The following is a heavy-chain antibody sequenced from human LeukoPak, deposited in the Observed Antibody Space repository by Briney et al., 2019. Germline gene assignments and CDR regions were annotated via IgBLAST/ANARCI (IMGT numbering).Heavy chain of an antibody. CDR2: IYYSGST. V-gene: IGHV4-30-4*08. D-gene: IGHD3-22*01. CDR3: ARYYYDSSGYYDWFDP. J-gene: IGHJ5*02. CDR1: GGSISSGDYY. Sequence: SETLSLTCTVSGGSISSGDYYWSWIRQPPGKGLEWIGYIYYSGSTCYNPSLKSRVTISVDTSKNQFSLKLSSVTTADTAVYYCARYYYDSSGYYDWFDPWGQGTLVTVSS.